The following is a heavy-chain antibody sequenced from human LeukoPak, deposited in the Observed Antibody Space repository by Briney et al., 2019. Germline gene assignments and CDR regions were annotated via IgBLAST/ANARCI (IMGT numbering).Heavy chain of an antibody. CDR3: AKRNTMVRGGPCFDY. CDR2: ISSSGGST. J-gene: IGHJ4*02. D-gene: IGHD3-10*01. CDR1: GFTFSIYA. V-gene: IGHV3-23*01. Sequence: GGSLRLSCAPSGFTFSIYAVLWPRQAPGKGLEWVSAISSSGGSTYYADSVKGRFTVSRDNSKDTLYLQMNDLRPDDTAIYYCAKRNTMVRGGPCFDYWGQGLLVPVSS.